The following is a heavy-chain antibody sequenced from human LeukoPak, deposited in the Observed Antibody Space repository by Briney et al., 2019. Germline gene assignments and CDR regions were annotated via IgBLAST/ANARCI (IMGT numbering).Heavy chain of an antibody. CDR3: ARDSGLATFDI. V-gene: IGHV1-2*04. CDR2: INPTSGAT. CDR1: GYTFTDYY. J-gene: IGHJ3*02. Sequence: ASVKVSCKASGYTFTDYYIQWVRQAPGQGLEWMGWINPTSGATNYAQKFQGWVTMTRDTSISTAYMELSRLRSDDTAVYYCARDSGLATFDIWGQGTMVTVSS. D-gene: IGHD3-10*01.